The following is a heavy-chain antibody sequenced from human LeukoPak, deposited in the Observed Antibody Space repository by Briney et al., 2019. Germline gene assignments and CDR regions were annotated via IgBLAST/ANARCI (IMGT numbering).Heavy chain of an antibody. J-gene: IGHJ3*02. CDR2: INPNSGGT. Sequence: ASVKVSCKASGYTFTSYDFNWVRQATGQRPEWMGRINPNSGGTNYAQKFQGRVTMTRDTSISTAYMELSRLRSDDTAVYYCARGTDQLAAFDIWGQGTMVTVSS. CDR1: GYTFTSYD. D-gene: IGHD2-8*02. V-gene: IGHV1-2*06. CDR3: ARGTDQLAAFDI.